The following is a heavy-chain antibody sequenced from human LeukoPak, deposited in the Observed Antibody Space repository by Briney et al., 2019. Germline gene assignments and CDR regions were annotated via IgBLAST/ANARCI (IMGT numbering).Heavy chain of an antibody. J-gene: IGHJ4*02. CDR3: ARPLYSGYDYYFDY. CDR1: GFTFSGNW. V-gene: IGHV3-7*05. Sequence: PGGSLRLSCAASGFTFSGNWMSWVRQAPGKGLEWVANIKQDGSEKYYVDSVKGRFTISRDNAKKSLYLQMNSLRAEDTAVYYCARPLYSGYDYYFDYWGQGTLVTVSS. CDR2: IKQDGSEK. D-gene: IGHD5-12*01.